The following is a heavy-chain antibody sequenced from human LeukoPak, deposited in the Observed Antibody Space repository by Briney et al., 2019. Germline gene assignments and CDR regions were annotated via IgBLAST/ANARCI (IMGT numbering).Heavy chain of an antibody. V-gene: IGHV3-23*01. CDR1: GFTFSSFA. D-gene: IGHD3-10*01. CDR3: AREPYGSGSYNFDY. CDR2: ISTSVGST. J-gene: IGHJ4*02. Sequence: GGSLRLSCAASGFTFSSFAMSWVRQAPGKGLEWVSAISTSVGSTYYADSVKGRFTISRDNSKSTLYLQMNSLRAEDTAVYYCAREPYGSGSYNFDYWGQGTLVTVSS.